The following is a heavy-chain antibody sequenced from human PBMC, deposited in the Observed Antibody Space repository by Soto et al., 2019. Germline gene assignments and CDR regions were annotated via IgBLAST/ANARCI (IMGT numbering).Heavy chain of an antibody. CDR2: IYYSGIT. V-gene: IGHV4-28*03. J-gene: IGHJ4*02. Sequence: SETLSLTCAVSGYSISSSNWWGWIRQPPGKGLEWIGYIYYSGITYYSPSLKSRVTISVDTSKNHFSLKLSSVTAADTAVYYCASESYGGEFDYWGQGTLVTVSS. D-gene: IGHD4-17*01. CDR1: GYSISSSNW. CDR3: ASESYGGEFDY.